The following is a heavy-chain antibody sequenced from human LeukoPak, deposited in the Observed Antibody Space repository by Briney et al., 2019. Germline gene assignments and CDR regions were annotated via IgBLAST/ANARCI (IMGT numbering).Heavy chain of an antibody. CDR3: AKGLLSIAAAGLDY. J-gene: IGHJ4*02. Sequence: PGRSLRLSCAASGFTFDDYAMHWVRQAPGKGLEWVSGISWNSGSIGYADSVKGRFTISRDNAKNSLYLQMNSLRAEDTALYYCAKGLLSIAAAGLDYWGQGTLVTVSS. CDR2: ISWNSGSI. D-gene: IGHD6-13*01. CDR1: GFTFDDYA. V-gene: IGHV3-9*01.